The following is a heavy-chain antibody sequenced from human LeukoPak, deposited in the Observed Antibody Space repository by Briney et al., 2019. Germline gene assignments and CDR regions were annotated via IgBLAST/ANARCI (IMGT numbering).Heavy chain of an antibody. D-gene: IGHD3-22*01. J-gene: IGHJ4*02. Sequence: PGGSLRLSRAASGFTFSSYAMSWVRQAPGKGLEWVSAISGSGGSTYYADSVKGRFTISRDNSKNTLYLQMNSLRAEDTAVYYCAKGYDSSGYYMVLPYWGQGTLVTVSS. CDR3: AKGYDSSGYYMVLPY. CDR1: GFTFSSYA. CDR2: ISGSGGST. V-gene: IGHV3-23*01.